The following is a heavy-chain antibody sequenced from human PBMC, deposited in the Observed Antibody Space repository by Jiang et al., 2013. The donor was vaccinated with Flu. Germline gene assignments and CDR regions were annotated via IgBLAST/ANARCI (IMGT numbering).Heavy chain of an antibody. CDR1: GFTFSSYS. D-gene: IGHD2-8*01. CDR3: ARDREYCTNGVCYEKDYYYYGMDV. CDR2: ISSSSSYI. Sequence: LSCAASGFTFSSYSMNWVRQAPGKGLEWVSSISSSSSYIYYADSVKGRFTISRDNAKNSLYLQMNSLRAEDTAVYYCARDREYCTNGVCYEKDYYYYGMDVWGQGP. J-gene: IGHJ6*02. V-gene: IGHV3-21*01.